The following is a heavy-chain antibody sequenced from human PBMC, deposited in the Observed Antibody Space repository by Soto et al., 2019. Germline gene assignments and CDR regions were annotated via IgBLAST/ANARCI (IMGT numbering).Heavy chain of an antibody. CDR3: ARDGVRGDFWSGYYIGYYHYYMDG. Sequence: PGGSLRLSCAASGFTFSSYGMHWVRQAPGKGLEWVAVIWYDGSNKYYADSVKGRFTISRDNSKNTLYLQMNSLRAEDTAVYYCARDGVRGDFWSGYYIGYYHYYMDGWGKGTTVTV. J-gene: IGHJ6*03. CDR2: IWYDGSNK. D-gene: IGHD3-3*01. CDR1: GFTFSSYG. V-gene: IGHV3-33*01.